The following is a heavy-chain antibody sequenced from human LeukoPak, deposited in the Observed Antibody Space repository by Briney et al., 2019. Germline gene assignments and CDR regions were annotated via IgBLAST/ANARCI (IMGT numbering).Heavy chain of an antibody. CDR1: GFTFSSYA. D-gene: IGHD3-3*01. Sequence: GGSLRLSCAASGFTFSSYAMSWVRQAPGKGLEWVSAISGSGGSTYYADSVKGRFTISRDNSKNTLYLQMNSLRAEDAAVYYCARDYDFWSAIPAGYWGQGTLVTVSS. CDR2: ISGSGGST. J-gene: IGHJ4*02. CDR3: ARDYDFWSAIPAGY. V-gene: IGHV3-23*01.